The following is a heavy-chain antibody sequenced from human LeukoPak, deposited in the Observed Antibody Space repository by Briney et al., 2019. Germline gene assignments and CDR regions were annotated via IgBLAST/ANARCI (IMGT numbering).Heavy chain of an antibody. D-gene: IGHD3-3*01. V-gene: IGHV4-39*02. Sequence: SETLSLTCTVSGGSINYGGWIRQPPGQGLEWIGSIYYSGTTYYNPSLKSRVTIFVDTSKNQFSLKLSSVTAADTAVYYCARDRTRITIFGVAHHWFDPWGQGTLVTVSS. J-gene: IGHJ5*02. CDR1: GGSINY. CDR3: ARDRTRITIFGVAHHWFDP. CDR2: IYYSGTT.